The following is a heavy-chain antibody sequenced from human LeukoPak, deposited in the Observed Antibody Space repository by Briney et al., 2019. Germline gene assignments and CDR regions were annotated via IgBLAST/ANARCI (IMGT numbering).Heavy chain of an antibody. CDR3: AGDKTTSGYYEFDY. Sequence: GGSLRLSCAASGFTFSSYEMNWVRQAPGKGLEWVSGISNSADVTYYADSVKGRFTISRDYSKNTLYLQMNSLRAEDTAVYYCAGDKTTSGYYEFDYWGQGTLVTVSS. J-gene: IGHJ4*02. V-gene: IGHV3-23*01. CDR2: ISNSADVT. D-gene: IGHD3-22*01. CDR1: GFTFSSYE.